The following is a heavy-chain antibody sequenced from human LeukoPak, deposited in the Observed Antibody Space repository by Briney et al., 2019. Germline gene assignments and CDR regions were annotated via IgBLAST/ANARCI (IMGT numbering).Heavy chain of an antibody. CDR3: ASDSAWNLHGGYLDH. Sequence: GGSLRLSCTVSGFTVSSNSMSWVRQAPGKGLEWVSFIYTTGSTHNSDSVKGRFIVSRDNSKNTLYLQMNSLRSEDTAVYYCASDSAWNLHGGYLDHWGQGTLVSVSS. D-gene: IGHD2-15*01. CDR1: GFTVSSNS. V-gene: IGHV3-66*03. CDR2: IYTTGST. J-gene: IGHJ4*02.